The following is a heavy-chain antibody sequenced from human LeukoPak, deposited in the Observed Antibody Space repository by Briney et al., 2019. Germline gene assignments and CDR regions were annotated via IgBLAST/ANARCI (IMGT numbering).Heavy chain of an antibody. CDR3: ARHVKGSYYGSGSYPYYFDY. CDR1: GGSISSSSYY. J-gene: IGHJ4*02. Sequence: SETLSLTXTVSGGSISSSSYYWGWIRQPPGKGLEWIGSIYYSGSTYYNPSLKSRVTISVDTSKNLFSLKLSSVTAADTAVYYCARHVKGSYYGSGSYPYYFDYWGQGTLVTVSS. D-gene: IGHD3-10*01. V-gene: IGHV4-39*01. CDR2: IYYSGST.